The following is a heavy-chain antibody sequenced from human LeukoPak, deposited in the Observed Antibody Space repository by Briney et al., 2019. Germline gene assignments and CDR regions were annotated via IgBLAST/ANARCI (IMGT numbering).Heavy chain of an antibody. V-gene: IGHV3-30*03. J-gene: IGHJ5*02. CDR2: ISYDGSNK. CDR3: ARVNYYDSSGYFAGDFGFDP. D-gene: IGHD3-22*01. CDR1: GFTFSSYG. Sequence: PGGSLRLSCAASGFTFSSYGMHWVRQAPGKGLEWVAVISYDGSNKYYADSVKGRFTISRDNSKNTLYLQMNSLRAEDTAVYFCARVNYYDSSGYFAGDFGFDPWGQGTLVTVSS.